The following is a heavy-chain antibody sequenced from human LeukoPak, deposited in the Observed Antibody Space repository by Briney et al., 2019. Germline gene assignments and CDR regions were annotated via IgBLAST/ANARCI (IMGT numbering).Heavy chain of an antibody. V-gene: IGHV3-23*01. Sequence: GGSLRLSCAASGFTVSSNYMSWVRQAPGKGLEWVSAITDAVGSTHYADSVKGRFTISSDNSKNTVYLQMNSLRPEDMAVYYCAKEIFSGLLYIDYWGQGTLVTVSS. CDR3: AKEIFSGLLYIDY. J-gene: IGHJ4*02. CDR1: GFTVSSNY. CDR2: ITDAVGST. D-gene: IGHD5-12*01.